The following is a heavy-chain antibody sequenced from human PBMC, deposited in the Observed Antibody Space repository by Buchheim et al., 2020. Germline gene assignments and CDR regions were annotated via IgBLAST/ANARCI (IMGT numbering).Heavy chain of an antibody. V-gene: IGHV3-7*01. CDR3: ARGGQMGVGRLVPIDY. CDR2: IKEDGSEK. D-gene: IGHD2-8*02. CDR1: GFTFGSYW. Sequence: EVQLVESGGGLVQPGGSLRLSCAASGFTFGSYWMNWVRQAPGKGLEWVAIIKEDGSEKYYVDSVKGRFTISRDNAENSLYLQMNSLRAEDTAVYYCARGGQMGVGRLVPIDYWGQGTL. J-gene: IGHJ4*02.